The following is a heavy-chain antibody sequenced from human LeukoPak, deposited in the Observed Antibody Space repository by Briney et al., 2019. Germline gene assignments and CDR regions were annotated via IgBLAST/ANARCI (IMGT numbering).Heavy chain of an antibody. CDR1: GYSIRSGYY. J-gene: IGHJ5*02. Sequence: SETLSLTCTVSGYSIRSGYYWGWIRQPPGKGLEWIGSMYHSGCTYYNPSLRSRVTISVDTSKNQISLNLRSVTAADTAVYYCARVPGPNWFDPWGQGTLVTVSS. CDR3: ARVPGPNWFDP. CDR2: MYHSGCT. V-gene: IGHV4-38-2*02.